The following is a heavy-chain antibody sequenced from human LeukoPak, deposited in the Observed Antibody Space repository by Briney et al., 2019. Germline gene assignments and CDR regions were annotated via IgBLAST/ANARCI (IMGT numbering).Heavy chain of an antibody. J-gene: IGHJ4*02. CDR1: GFTFSSYG. D-gene: IGHD3-22*01. V-gene: IGHV3-33*01. CDR2: IWYDGSNK. CDR3: ARGGFYYYDSSGYYFDY. Sequence: GRSLRLSCAASGFTFSSYGMHWVRQAPGKGLEWVAVIWYDGSNKYYADSVKGRFTISRDNSKNTLYLQMNSQRAEDTAVYYCARGGFYYYDSSGYYFDYWGQGTLVTVSS.